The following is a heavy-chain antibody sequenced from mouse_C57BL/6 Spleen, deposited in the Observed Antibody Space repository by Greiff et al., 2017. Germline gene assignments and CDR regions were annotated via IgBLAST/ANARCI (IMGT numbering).Heavy chain of an antibody. CDR1: GFTFSDYG. D-gene: IGHD1-1*01. Sequence: EVQGVESGGGLVKPGGSLKLSCAASGFTFSDYGMHWVRQAPEKGLEWVAYMSSGSSTIYYADTVKGRFPISRDNAKNTLFLQMTSLRSEDTAMYYCARDYYGSSYYAMDYWGQGTSVTVSS. CDR2: MSSGSSTI. J-gene: IGHJ4*01. CDR3: ARDYYGSSYYAMDY. V-gene: IGHV5-17*01.